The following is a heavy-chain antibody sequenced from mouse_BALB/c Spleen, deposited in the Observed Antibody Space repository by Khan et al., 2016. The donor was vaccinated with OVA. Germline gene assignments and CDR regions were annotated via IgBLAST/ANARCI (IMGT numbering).Heavy chain of an antibody. V-gene: IGHV2-2*02. CDR3: ARRGYDYGRGALFAY. D-gene: IGHD2-4*01. J-gene: IGHJ3*01. CDR1: DFSLDNYS. CDR2: IWSAGST. Sequence: QVQLKESGPGLVAPSQSLSITCTVSDFSLDNYSIHWIRQSPGKGLEWLGVIWSAGSTDYNAAFISRLTITKDNSRSQVFFQVNSLQPNDTAIYXSARRGYDYGRGALFAYWGQGTLVTVSA.